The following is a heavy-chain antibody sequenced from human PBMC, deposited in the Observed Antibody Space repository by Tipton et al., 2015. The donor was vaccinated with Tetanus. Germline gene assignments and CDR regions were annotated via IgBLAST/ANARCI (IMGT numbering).Heavy chain of an antibody. Sequence: TLSLTCSVSGGSISGSSYYWSWIRQPPGKALEWIGSIYYSGSTYYNPSLKSRATISVDRSKNQFSLKLSSVTAADTAVYFCARGGTMVHGVILQDHFYYWGQGTLVTVSS. CDR2: IYYSGST. D-gene: IGHD3-10*01. V-gene: IGHV4-39*07. CDR1: GGSISGSSYY. CDR3: ARGGTMVHGVILQDHFYY. J-gene: IGHJ4*02.